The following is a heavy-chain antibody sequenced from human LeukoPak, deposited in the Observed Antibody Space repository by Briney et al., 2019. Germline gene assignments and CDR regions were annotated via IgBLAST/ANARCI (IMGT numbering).Heavy chain of an antibody. V-gene: IGHV3-53*01. D-gene: IGHD6-19*01. J-gene: IGHJ4*02. Sequence: GGSLRLSCAASGFTFSDYNMRWIRQAPGKGLEWVSVIYSGGSTYYADSVKGRFTISRDNSKNTLYLQMNSLRAEDTAVYYCARSQWLATFDYWGQGTLVTVSS. CDR3: ARSQWLATFDY. CDR1: GFTFSDYN. CDR2: IYSGGST.